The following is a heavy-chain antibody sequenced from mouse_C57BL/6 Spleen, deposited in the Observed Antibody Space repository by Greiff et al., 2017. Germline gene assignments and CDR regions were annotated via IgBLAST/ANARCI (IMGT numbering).Heavy chain of an antibody. CDR3: AREEGQLRLPGMDY. Sequence: QVQLQQSGPELVKPGASVKISCKASGYAFSSSWMNWVKQRPGKGLEWIGRIYPGDGDTNYNGKFKGKATLTADKSSSTAYMQLSSLTSEDSAVYFCAREEGQLRLPGMDYWVKEPQSPSPQ. D-gene: IGHD3-2*02. CDR1: GYAFSSSW. J-gene: IGHJ4*01. V-gene: IGHV1-82*01. CDR2: IYPGDGDT.